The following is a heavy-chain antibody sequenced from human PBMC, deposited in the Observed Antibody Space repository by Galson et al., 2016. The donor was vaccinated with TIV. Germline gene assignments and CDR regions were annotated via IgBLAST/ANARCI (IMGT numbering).Heavy chain of an antibody. Sequence: SETLSLPCTVSGASISNYFWTWIRQPPGKGLEWIGYVSYTGSTNNIPSPANYNPPLKSRVTISLDTSKNQFSLKVNSVTAGDTAIYYSVRAAYWSGYGDYWGQGILVTVSS. CDR1: GASISNYF. CDR2: VSYTGSTNNIPSPA. J-gene: IGHJ4*02. V-gene: IGHV4-59*01. CDR3: VRAAYWSGYGDY. D-gene: IGHD3-3*01.